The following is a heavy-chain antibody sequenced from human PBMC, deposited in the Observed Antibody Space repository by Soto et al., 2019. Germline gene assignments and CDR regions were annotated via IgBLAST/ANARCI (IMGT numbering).Heavy chain of an antibody. CDR1: GFTFDDYA. J-gene: IGHJ4*02. Sequence: ESGGGLVQPGRSLRLSCAASGFTFDDYAMHWVRQAPGKGLEWVSGISWNSGSIGYADSVKGRFTISRDNAKNSLYLQMNSLRAEDTALYYCAKAKEGGFDYWGQGTLVTVSS. CDR3: AKAKEGGFDY. V-gene: IGHV3-9*01. CDR2: ISWNSGSI.